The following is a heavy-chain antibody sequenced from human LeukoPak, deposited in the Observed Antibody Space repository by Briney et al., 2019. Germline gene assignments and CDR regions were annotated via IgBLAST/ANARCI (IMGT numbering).Heavy chain of an antibody. V-gene: IGHV4-38-2*01. D-gene: IGHD2-2*01. J-gene: IGHJ3*02. CDR3: ARSDVYCSSTSCLDAFDI. CDR2: IYHSGST. CDR1: GYSISSGYY. Sequence: SETLSLTCAVSGYSISSGYYWGWIRQPPGKGLEWIGSIYHSGSTYYNPSLKSRVTISVDTSKNQFSLKLSSVTAADTAVYCCARSDVYCSSTSCLDAFDIWGQGTMVTVSS.